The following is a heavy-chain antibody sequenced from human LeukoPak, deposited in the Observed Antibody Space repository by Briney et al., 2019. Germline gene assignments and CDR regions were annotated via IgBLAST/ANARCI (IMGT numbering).Heavy chain of an antibody. CDR1: GGSITSNNW. V-gene: IGHV4-4*02. D-gene: IGHD2-2*01. J-gene: IGHJ4*02. CDR3: ARGGGSTPYYFDY. CDR2: IYHTGST. Sequence: PSETLSLTCAVSGGSITSNNWWRWVRQPPGKGLEWIGEIYHTGSTNYNPSLKSRVTISVDKSKNQFSLKLTTVTAADTAVYYCARGGGSTPYYFDYWGQGTLVTVSS.